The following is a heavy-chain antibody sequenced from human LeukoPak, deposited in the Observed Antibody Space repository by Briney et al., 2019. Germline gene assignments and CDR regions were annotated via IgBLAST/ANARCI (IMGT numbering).Heavy chain of an antibody. CDR1: GFTFSSYD. Sequence: AGGSLRLSCAASGFTFSSYDMHWVRQATGKGLEWVSAIGTAGDPYYPGSVKGRFTISRENAKNSLYLQMNSLRAGDTAVYYCAKGYYVSSKKNSYYYGWDVWGKGTTVTVS. CDR2: IGTAGDP. D-gene: IGHD3-22*01. J-gene: IGHJ6*04. CDR3: AKGYYVSSKKNSYYYGWDV. V-gene: IGHV3-13*05.